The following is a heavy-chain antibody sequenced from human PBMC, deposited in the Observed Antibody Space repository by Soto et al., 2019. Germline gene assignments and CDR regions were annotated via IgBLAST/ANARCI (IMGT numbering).Heavy chain of an antibody. CDR2: ISSTTNYI. V-gene: IGHV3-21*06. CDR3: ARECEDLTSNFDY. CDR1: GFTFTRYS. J-gene: IGHJ4*02. Sequence: SLRLSCSASGFTFTRYSMNWVRQAPGKGLEWVSSISSTTNYIYYGDSMKGRFTISRDNAKNSLYLEMNSLRAEDTAVYYCARECEDLTSNFDYWCQGSPVTVAS.